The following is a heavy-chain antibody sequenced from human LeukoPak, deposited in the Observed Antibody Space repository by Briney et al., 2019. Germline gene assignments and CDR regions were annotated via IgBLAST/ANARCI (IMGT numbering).Heavy chain of an antibody. CDR3: ARFQTPYSYAFIYYYYYYMDV. CDR2: MNPNSGNT. Sequence: ASVKVSCKASGYTFTSYDINWVRQATGQGLEWMGWMNPNSGNTGYAQKFQGRVTMTRNTSINTAYMELSSLRSEDTAVYYCARFQTPYSYAFIYYYYYYMDVWGKGTTVTVSS. D-gene: IGHD5-18*01. CDR1: GYTFTSYD. J-gene: IGHJ6*03. V-gene: IGHV1-8*01.